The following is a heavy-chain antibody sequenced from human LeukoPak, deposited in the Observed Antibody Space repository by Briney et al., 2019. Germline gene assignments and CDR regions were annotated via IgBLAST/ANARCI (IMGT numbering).Heavy chain of an antibody. Sequence: GGSLRLSCAASGFAFSSYAMSWVRQAPGKGLEWVSAISGSGGSTYYADSVKGRFTISRDNAKNSLYLQMNSLRAEDTAVYYCAKDHDIVVVPAATDAFDIWGQGTMVTVSS. V-gene: IGHV3-23*01. CDR2: ISGSGGST. D-gene: IGHD2-2*01. J-gene: IGHJ3*02. CDR3: AKDHDIVVVPAATDAFDI. CDR1: GFAFSSYA.